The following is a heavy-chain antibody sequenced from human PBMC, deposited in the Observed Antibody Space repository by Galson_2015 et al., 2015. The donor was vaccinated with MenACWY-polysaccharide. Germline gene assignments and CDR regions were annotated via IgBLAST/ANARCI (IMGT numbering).Heavy chain of an antibody. CDR3: ARGGRAVSNRNWFDP. Sequence: TLSLTCTVSGDSITSGGYFWSWIRQHPGKGLEWIASISYDGGTYYNPSLKSRVTISADTPNNQFSLKLSSVTAADTAAYYCARGGRAVSNRNWFDPWGQGTLVTVSS. CDR1: GDSITSGGYF. D-gene: IGHD3-16*01. CDR2: ISYDGGT. V-gene: IGHV4-31*03. J-gene: IGHJ5*02.